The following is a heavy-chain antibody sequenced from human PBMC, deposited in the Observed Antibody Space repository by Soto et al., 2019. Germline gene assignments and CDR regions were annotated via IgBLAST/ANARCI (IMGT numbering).Heavy chain of an antibody. J-gene: IGHJ4*02. CDR3: ARQRAVTTIFDY. D-gene: IGHD4-17*01. V-gene: IGHV3-30*04. CDR2: ISYDGRNK. Sequence: QVQLVESGGGVVQPGRSLRLSCAASGFPFSNYAMQWVRQAPGKGLEWVAFISYDGRNKYYADSVKGRFTISRDNSKKTLYLQMNNLRAEDTAVYYCARQRAVTTIFDYWGQGTLVTVSS. CDR1: GFPFSNYA.